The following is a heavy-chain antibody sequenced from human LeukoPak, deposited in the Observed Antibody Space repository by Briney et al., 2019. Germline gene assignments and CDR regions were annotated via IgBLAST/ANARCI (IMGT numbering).Heavy chain of an antibody. D-gene: IGHD3-22*01. J-gene: IGHJ3*02. CDR1: GFTFSTYA. Sequence: PGGSLRLSCVASGFTFSTYAMSWVRQAPGKGLEWVSIISGGGATISYADSVKGRFTISRDNSKNTLYLQMNNLRAEDTAIYYCTKDPWDRSGYAFDIWGQGTMVTVSS. V-gene: IGHV3-23*01. CDR3: TKDPWDRSGYAFDI. CDR2: ISGGGATI.